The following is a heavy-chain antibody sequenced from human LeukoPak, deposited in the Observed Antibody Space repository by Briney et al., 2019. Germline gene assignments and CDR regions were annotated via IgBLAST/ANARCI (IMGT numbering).Heavy chain of an antibody. D-gene: IGHD1-26*01. CDR2: SNEDGSTT. V-gene: IGHV3-74*01. CDR1: GFTFSSNW. J-gene: IGHJ4*02. Sequence: PGGSLRLSCAASGFTFSSNWMHWVRQAPGKGLVWVSRSNEDGSTTNYADSVKGRFTISRDNAKNTLYLQMNSLTAEDTAAYYCVRDLGGRSGHWGQGTLVTVSS. CDR3: VRDLGGRSGH.